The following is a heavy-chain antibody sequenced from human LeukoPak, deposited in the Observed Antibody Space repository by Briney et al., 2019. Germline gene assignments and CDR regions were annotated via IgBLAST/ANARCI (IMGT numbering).Heavy chain of an antibody. CDR1: GDSMGSFY. Sequence: SETLSLTCTVSGDSMGSFYWSWIRQSAGGGLEWIGHIYSSVTTKNNHSYKLQVTMSVDTYKNRFSLKLSSVTAADTAISHCAGEGGYSYGFDSWGQGTLVTVSS. CDR2: IYSSVTT. CDR3: AGEGGYSYGFDS. D-gene: IGHD5-18*01. J-gene: IGHJ4*02. V-gene: IGHV4-4*07.